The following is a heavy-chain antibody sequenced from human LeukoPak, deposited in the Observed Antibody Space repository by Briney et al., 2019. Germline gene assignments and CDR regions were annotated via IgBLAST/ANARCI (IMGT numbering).Heavy chain of an antibody. CDR2: MNPNSGNT. D-gene: IGHD6-13*01. CDR1: GYTFTSYD. Sequence: ASVKVSCKASGYTFTSYDINWVRQATGQGLEWMGWMNPNSGNTGYAQKFQGRVTMTRNTSISTAYMELSSLRSGDTAVYYCARGYSMRLRPIPGYWGQGTLVTVSS. J-gene: IGHJ4*02. V-gene: IGHV1-8*01. CDR3: ARGYSMRLRPIPGY.